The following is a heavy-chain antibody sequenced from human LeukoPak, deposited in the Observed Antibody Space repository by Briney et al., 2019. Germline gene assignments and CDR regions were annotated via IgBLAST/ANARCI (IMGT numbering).Heavy chain of an antibody. J-gene: IGHJ6*04. CDR3: ARGGYGDYVTHYYYYGMDV. D-gene: IGHD4-17*01. Sequence: GGSLRLSCAASGFTFSSYSMNWVRQAPGKGLEWVSSISSSSSYIYYADSVKGRFTISRDNAKNSLYLQMNSLRAEDTAVYYCARGGYGDYVTHYYYYGMDVWGKGTTVTVSS. V-gene: IGHV3-21*01. CDR1: GFTFSSYS. CDR2: ISSSSSYI.